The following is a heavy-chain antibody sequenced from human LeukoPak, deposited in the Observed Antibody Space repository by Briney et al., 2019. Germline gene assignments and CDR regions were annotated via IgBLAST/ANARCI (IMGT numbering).Heavy chain of an antibody. D-gene: IGHD1-26*01. Sequence: GGSLRLSCAASEFSVGSNYMTWVRQAPGKGLEWVSLIYSGGSTYYADSVKGRFTISRDNSKNTLYLQMSSLRAEDTAVYYCAKGDTTWELPHDYWGQGTLVTVSS. CDR3: AKGDTTWELPHDY. V-gene: IGHV3-66*01. CDR1: EFSVGSNY. J-gene: IGHJ4*02. CDR2: IYSGGST.